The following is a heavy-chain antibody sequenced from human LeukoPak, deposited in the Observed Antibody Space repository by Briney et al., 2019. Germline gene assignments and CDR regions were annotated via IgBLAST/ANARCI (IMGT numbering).Heavy chain of an antibody. CDR2: ISSSSSYI. J-gene: IGHJ4*02. CDR3: ARDLSGVTGYTYGRGIDY. CDR1: GFTFSRYT. Sequence: PGGSLRLSCAASGFTFSRYTMNWVRQAPGKGLEWVSSISSSSSYIYYADSVKGRFTISRDNAKKSLYLQMNSLRAEDTAVYYCARDLSGVTGYTYGRGIDYWGQGTLVTVSS. D-gene: IGHD5-18*01. V-gene: IGHV3-21*01.